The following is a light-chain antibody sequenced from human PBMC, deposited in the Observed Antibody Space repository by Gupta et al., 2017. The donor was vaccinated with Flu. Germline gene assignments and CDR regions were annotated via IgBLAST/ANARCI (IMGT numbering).Light chain of an antibody. V-gene: IGLV1-47*01. CDR3: ATWDDSLSEWV. J-gene: IGLJ3*02. CDR1: TSNIGSNY. CDR2: RND. Sequence: HSLLAQPPSLSATPGQRVTISCSGSTSNIGSNYVFWYQQVPGTAPKLFIYRNDQRPSGVPDRFSGAKSGTSASLAISGLQSEDEADYHCATWDDSLSEWVFGGGTKLTVL.